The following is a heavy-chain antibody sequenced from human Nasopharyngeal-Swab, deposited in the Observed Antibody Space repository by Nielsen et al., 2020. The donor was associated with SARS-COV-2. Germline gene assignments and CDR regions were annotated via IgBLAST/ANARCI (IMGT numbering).Heavy chain of an antibody. Sequence: SETLSLTCTVSGGSISSYYWSWIRQPPGKGLEWIGYIYYSGSTYYNPSLKSRVTISVDTSKNQFSLKLSSVTAAGTAVYYCARGQLWLDYWGQGTLVTVSS. CDR3: ARGQLWLDY. D-gene: IGHD5-18*01. J-gene: IGHJ4*02. CDR1: GGSISSYY. CDR2: IYYSGST. V-gene: IGHV4-59*01.